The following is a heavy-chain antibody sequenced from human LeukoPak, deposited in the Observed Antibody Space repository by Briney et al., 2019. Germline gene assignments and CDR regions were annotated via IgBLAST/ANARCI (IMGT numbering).Heavy chain of an antibody. J-gene: IGHJ3*02. CDR1: GFTLSSYS. CDR3: ARDRRYYDSSGYYDAFDI. Sequence: PGGSLRLSCAASGFTLSSYSMNWVRQAPGKGLEWVSSISSSSSYIYYADSVKGRFTISRDNAKNSLYLQMNSLRAEDTAVYYCARDRRYYDSSGYYDAFDIWGQGTMVTVSS. V-gene: IGHV3-21*01. CDR2: ISSSSSYI. D-gene: IGHD3-22*01.